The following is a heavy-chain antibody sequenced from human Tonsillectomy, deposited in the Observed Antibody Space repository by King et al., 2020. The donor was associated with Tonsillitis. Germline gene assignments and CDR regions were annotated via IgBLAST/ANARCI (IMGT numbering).Heavy chain of an antibody. Sequence: VQLVESGGGLVQPGGSLRLSCAASGFTFSSYWMSWVRQAPGKGLEWVANIKQDGSEKYYVDSVKGRFTISRDNAKNSLYLQMNSLRAEDTAVYYCARDKRFLEWLSLDYWGQGTLVTVSS. J-gene: IGHJ4*02. CDR1: GFTFSSYW. V-gene: IGHV3-7*01. D-gene: IGHD3-3*01. CDR3: ARDKRFLEWLSLDY. CDR2: IKQDGSEK.